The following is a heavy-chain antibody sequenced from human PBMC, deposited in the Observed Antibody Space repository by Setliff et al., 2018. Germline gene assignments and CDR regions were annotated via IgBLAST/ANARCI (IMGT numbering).Heavy chain of an antibody. V-gene: IGHV1-18*01. D-gene: IGHD2-8*01. CDR3: SRLVRYCSKTTCQTASGADV. Sequence: ASVKVSCKASGYTFSHSGITWVRQAPGQGLEWMGWSGVYTGNTNYAQKIQGIVTMTTDATTNTAYIELRGLTSAHTAVYYCSRLVRYCSKTTCQTASGADVWGQGTLVTVS. J-gene: IGHJ4*02. CDR2: SGVYTGNT. CDR1: GYTFSHSG.